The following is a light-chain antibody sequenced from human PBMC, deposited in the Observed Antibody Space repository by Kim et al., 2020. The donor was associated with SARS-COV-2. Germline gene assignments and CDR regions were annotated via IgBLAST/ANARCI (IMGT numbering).Light chain of an antibody. Sequence: GHSLTIPCTGSSSDVGTYNDVSWYQPHPGKVPKVILYEASKRPSGISNRFSGSKSGNTASLTISGLQAEDEADYYCCSYAGSNTFVFGGGTQLTVL. CDR2: EAS. J-gene: IGLJ2*01. CDR3: CSYAGSNTFV. V-gene: IGLV2-23*02. CDR1: SSDVGTYND.